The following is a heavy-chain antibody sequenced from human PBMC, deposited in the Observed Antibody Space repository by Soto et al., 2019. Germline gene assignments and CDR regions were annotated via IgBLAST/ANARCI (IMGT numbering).Heavy chain of an antibody. Sequence: QITLKESGPTLVKPTQTLTLTCTFSGFSLSTGGMGVGWIRQPPGKALEWLALIYWDGDRRYRPSLMSRLTRAKDTSKNQVVLTMTNMDPVDTATYYCVHSRCGGDCLQSYSSHYYYGMDIWGQGTTVTVSS. D-gene: IGHD2-21*02. CDR2: IYWDGDR. CDR1: GFSLSTGGMG. CDR3: VHSRCGGDCLQSYSSHYYYGMDI. V-gene: IGHV2-5*02. J-gene: IGHJ6*02.